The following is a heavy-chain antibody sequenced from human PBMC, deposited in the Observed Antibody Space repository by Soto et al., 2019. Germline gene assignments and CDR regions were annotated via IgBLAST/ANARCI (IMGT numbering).Heavy chain of an antibody. CDR1: GGSISSSSYY. V-gene: IGHV4-39*01. CDR3: ARTIQWLAIYYFDY. J-gene: IGHJ4*02. D-gene: IGHD6-19*01. CDR2: IYYSGST. Sequence: PSETLSLTCTVSGGSISSSSYYWGWIRQPPGKGLEWIGSIYYSGSTYYNPSLKSRVTISVDTSKNQFSLKLSSVTAADTAVYYCARTIQWLAIYYFDYWGQGTLVTVSS.